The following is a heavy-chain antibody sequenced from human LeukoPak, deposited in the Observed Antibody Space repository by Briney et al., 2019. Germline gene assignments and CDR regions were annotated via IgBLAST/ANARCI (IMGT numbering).Heavy chain of an antibody. V-gene: IGHV4-61*02. J-gene: IGHJ5*02. CDR2: IYTSGST. D-gene: IGHD3-3*01. CDR1: GGSISSGSYY. CDR3: ARDYENLFDH. Sequence: SETLSLTCTVYGGSISSGSYYWRWIRQPAGKELEWIGRIYTSGSTNYNPSRNSRVTISVDTSKNQFSLKLSSVTAGDTEVYYCARDYENLFDHWGQGNRVTVSS.